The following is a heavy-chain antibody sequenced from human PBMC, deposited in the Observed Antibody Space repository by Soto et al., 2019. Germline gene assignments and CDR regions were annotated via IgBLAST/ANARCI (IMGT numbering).Heavy chain of an antibody. D-gene: IGHD3-16*01. Sequence: QVQLVQSGAEVKKPGASVKVSCKASGYTFTSFYMHWVRQAPGQGLEWMGIINPSGGSTSYAQKFQGRVTMTRDTSTSTVYMELSSLRSEDTAVYYCARQMGEGWFDPWGQGTLVTVSS. J-gene: IGHJ5*02. V-gene: IGHV1-46*01. CDR1: GYTFTSFY. CDR3: ARQMGEGWFDP. CDR2: INPSGGST.